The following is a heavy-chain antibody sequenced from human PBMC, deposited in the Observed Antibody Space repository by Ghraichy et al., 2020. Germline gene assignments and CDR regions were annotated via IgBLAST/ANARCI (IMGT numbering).Heavy chain of an antibody. CDR2: IYYSGST. CDR3: ARAHSYSYGARFDY. J-gene: IGHJ4*02. D-gene: IGHD5-18*01. CDR1: GGSISSGDYY. V-gene: IGHV4-30-4*01. Sequence: SETLSLTCTVSGGSISSGDYYWSWIRQPPGKGLEWIGYIYYSGSTYYNSSLKSRVTMSVDTSKNQFSLKLSSVTAADTAVYYCARAHSYSYGARFDYWGQGTLVTVSS.